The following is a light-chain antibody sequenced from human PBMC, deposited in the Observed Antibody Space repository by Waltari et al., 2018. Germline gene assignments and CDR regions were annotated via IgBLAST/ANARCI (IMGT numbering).Light chain of an antibody. CDR2: AAS. V-gene: IGKV1-39*01. J-gene: IGKJ1*01. Sequence: DIQMTQSPSSLSASVGASVTITCRASQSISSYLNWYQQKPGKASKLLIYAASSLQSGVPSRFSGSGSGTDFTLTISSLQPEDFATYYCQQSYSTPPTFGQGTKVEIK. CDR3: QQSYSTPPT. CDR1: QSISSY.